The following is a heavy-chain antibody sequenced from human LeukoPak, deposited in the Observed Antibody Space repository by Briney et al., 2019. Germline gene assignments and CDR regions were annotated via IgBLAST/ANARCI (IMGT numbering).Heavy chain of an antibody. CDR1: GGTFGSFA. D-gene: IGHD3-3*01. Sequence: SVKVSCKTSGGTFGSFAISWVRQAPGQGLEWMGRINPIFGTTEYAQKFQGRVTITTDESRSTAYMEVSSLRSEDTAVYYCARDRKTISQYHYYYMDVWGKGTTVTVSS. CDR3: ARDRKTISQYHYYYMDV. V-gene: IGHV1-69*05. CDR2: INPIFGTT. J-gene: IGHJ6*03.